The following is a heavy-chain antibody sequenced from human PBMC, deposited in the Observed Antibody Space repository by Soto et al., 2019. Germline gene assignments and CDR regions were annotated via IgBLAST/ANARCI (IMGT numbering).Heavy chain of an antibody. Sequence: GGSLRLSCTASGFTFGDYAMSWFRQAPGKGLEWVGFIRSKAYGGTTEYAASVKGRFTISRDDSKSIAYLQMNSLKTEDTAVYYCTRVGYYGSGKSYYMDVWGKGTTVTVSS. V-gene: IGHV3-49*03. J-gene: IGHJ6*03. CDR2: IRSKAYGGTT. CDR3: TRVGYYGSGKSYYMDV. D-gene: IGHD3-10*01. CDR1: GFTFGDYA.